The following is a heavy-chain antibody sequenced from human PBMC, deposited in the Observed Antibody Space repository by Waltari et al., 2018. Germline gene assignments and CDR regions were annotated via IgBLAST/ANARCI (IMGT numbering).Heavy chain of an antibody. Sequence: QVQPQESGPGLVKPSETLSLTCAVSGYSISSGYYWGWIRQPPGKGLEWIGSIYHSGSTYYNPSLKSRVTRSVDTSKNQFSLKLSSVTAADTAVYYCAAPDSFIWGQGTLVTVSS. V-gene: IGHV4-38-2*01. D-gene: IGHD3-16*02. J-gene: IGHJ4*02. CDR3: AAPDSFI. CDR1: GYSISSGYY. CDR2: IYHSGST.